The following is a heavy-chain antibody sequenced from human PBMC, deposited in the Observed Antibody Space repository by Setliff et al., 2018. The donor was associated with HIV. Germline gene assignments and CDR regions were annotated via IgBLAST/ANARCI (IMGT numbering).Heavy chain of an antibody. D-gene: IGHD3-10*01. V-gene: IGHV1-69*13. CDR1: GGPFTSA. CDR2: IIPIFGTA. Sequence: SVKVSCKASGGPFTSAFNWVRQVPGQGLEWMGGIIPIFGTANYAQNFGGRVTITADQSTTTSYLQLNSLRFEDTAIYYCASDSPAARFVELEDHYYYFMDVWGKGTTVTVSS. J-gene: IGHJ6*03. CDR3: ASDSPAARFVELEDHYYYFMDV.